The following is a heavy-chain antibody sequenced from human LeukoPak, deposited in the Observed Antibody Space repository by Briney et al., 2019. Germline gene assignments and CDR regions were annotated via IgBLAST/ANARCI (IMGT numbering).Heavy chain of an antibody. V-gene: IGHV4-39*01. CDR1: GFTFSSYSMN. D-gene: IGHD3-10*01. CDR3: ARHVGICLVRGLTPYYFDS. Sequence: GSLRLSCAASGFTFSSYSMNWVRQAPGKGLEWIGSISYSGDTHSNPSLKSRVNISIDTSKSHFSLDLTSVTAADTALYYCARHVGICLVRGLTPYYFDSRGQGTLVIVSS. J-gene: IGHJ4*02. CDR2: ISYSGDT.